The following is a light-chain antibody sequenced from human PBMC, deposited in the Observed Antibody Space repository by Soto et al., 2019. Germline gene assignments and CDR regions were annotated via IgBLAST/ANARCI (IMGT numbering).Light chain of an antibody. CDR2: RNN. CDR1: SSNIGSNY. J-gene: IGLJ1*01. V-gene: IGLV1-47*01. CDR3: AAWDDSHYV. Sequence: QSVLTQPPSASGTPGQRVTIYCSGSSSNIGSNYVYWYQQLPGTAPKLLIYRNNQRPSGVPDRFSGSKSGTSASLAISGLRSEDEADYYCAAWDDSHYVFGTGTKLTVL.